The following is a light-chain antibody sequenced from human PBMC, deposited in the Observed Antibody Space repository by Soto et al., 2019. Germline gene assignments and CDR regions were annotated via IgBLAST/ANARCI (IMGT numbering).Light chain of an antibody. V-gene: IGKV1-27*01. CDR3: QKYNSALLT. CDR2: AAS. J-gene: IGKJ3*01. CDR1: QGISNY. Sequence: DIQMTQSPSSLSASVGDRVTITCRASQGISNYLAWYQQKPEKVPKLLIYAASTLQSGFPSRFSGSGSGTDFTLTISSLQPEDVSTYYCQKYNSALLTFGPGTKVDIK.